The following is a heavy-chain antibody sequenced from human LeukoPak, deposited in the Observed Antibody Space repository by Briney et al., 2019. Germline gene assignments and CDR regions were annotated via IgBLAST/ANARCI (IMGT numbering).Heavy chain of an antibody. CDR1: GDTFSSYA. CDR3: AREMFVRGVYNYDSSGYYPDY. Sequence: ASVKVSCKASGDTFSSYAITWVRQAPGEGLEWMGWISVYNVNTNYAQKLQDRVTMTTDTSTSTAYMELRSLRSDDTAVYYCAREMFVRGVYNYDSSGYYPDYWGQGTLVTVSS. CDR2: ISVYNVNT. D-gene: IGHD3-22*01. J-gene: IGHJ4*02. V-gene: IGHV1-18*01.